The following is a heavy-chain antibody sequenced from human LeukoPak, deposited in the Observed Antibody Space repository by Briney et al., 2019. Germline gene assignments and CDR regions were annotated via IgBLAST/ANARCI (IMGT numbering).Heavy chain of an antibody. Sequence: SETLSLTCTVSGGSISSNNYYWGWIRQPPGMGLEWIGSIYYSGTTYYNPSLKSRVTISVDTSKNQFSLKLSSVTAADTAVYYCARVGYSYGREAFDIWGQGTMVTVSS. CDR3: ARVGYSYGREAFDI. CDR2: IYYSGTT. D-gene: IGHD5-18*01. V-gene: IGHV4-39*01. CDR1: GGSISSNNYY. J-gene: IGHJ3*02.